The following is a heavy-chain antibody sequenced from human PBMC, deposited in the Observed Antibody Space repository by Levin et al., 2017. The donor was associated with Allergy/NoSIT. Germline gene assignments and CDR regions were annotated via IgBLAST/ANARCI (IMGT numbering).Heavy chain of an antibody. J-gene: IGHJ3*02. V-gene: IGHV3-15*01. Sequence: GESLKISCAASGFTFSNAWMSWVRQAPGKGLEWVGRIKSKTDGGTTDYAAPVKGRFTISRDDSKNTLYLQMNSLKTEDTAVYYCTTRHYDSSGHRDDAFDIWGQGTMVTVSS. CDR1: GFTFSNAW. CDR3: TTRHYDSSGHRDDAFDI. CDR2: IKSKTDGGTT. D-gene: IGHD3-22*01.